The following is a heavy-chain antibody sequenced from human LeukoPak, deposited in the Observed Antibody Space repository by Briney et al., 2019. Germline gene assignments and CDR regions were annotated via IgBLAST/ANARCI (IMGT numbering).Heavy chain of an antibody. CDR3: ARARSWYAFYYYYYMDV. V-gene: IGHV3-74*01. J-gene: IGHJ6*03. D-gene: IGHD6-13*01. CDR1: GFTFSSYW. Sequence: GSLRLSCAASGFTFSSYWMHWVRQAPGKGLVWVSRINSDGSSTSYADSVKGRFTISRDNAKNTLYLQMNSLRAEDTAVYYCARARSWYAFYYYYYMDVWGKGTTVTVSS. CDR2: INSDGSST.